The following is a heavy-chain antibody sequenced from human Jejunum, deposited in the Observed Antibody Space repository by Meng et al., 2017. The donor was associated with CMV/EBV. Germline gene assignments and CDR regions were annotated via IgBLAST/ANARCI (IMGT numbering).Heavy chain of an antibody. J-gene: IGHJ6*02. CDR3: ARAPHTSYYYFGMDV. CDR2: IGTGGDS. CDR1: GFPLSRYA. V-gene: IGHV3-13*01. D-gene: IGHD2-2*01. Sequence: SGFPLSRYAMHWVRQPTGKGLEWVSVIGTGGDSYYPDSVKGRFTISRQDFKNSLYLQMNSLRAEDSAVYFCARAPHTSYYYFGMDVWGQGTTVTVSS.